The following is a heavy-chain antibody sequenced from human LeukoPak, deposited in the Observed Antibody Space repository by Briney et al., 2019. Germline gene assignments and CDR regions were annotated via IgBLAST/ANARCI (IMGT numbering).Heavy chain of an antibody. Sequence: GASVKVSCKASGGTFSSYAISWVRQAPGQGLEWMGRVIPIFGTANYAQKFQGRVTITTDESTSTAYMELSSLRSEDTAVYYCAGNYYDSSGSELYFDYWGQGTLVTVSS. V-gene: IGHV1-69*05. CDR1: GGTFSSYA. CDR3: AGNYYDSSGSELYFDY. J-gene: IGHJ4*02. CDR2: VIPIFGTA. D-gene: IGHD3-22*01.